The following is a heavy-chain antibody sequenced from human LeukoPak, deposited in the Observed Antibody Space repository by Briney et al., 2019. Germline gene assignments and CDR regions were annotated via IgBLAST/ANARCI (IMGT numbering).Heavy chain of an antibody. CDR3: AGGSTLDRGLVYY. Sequence: PGGSLRLSCAASGFTFSSYWMSWVRQAPGKGLEWVANIKQDVDYVDSVKGRFTISRDNAKNTLFLQMNSLRAEDTAVYYCAGGSTLDRGLVYYWGQGTLVTVSS. CDR1: GFTFSSYW. J-gene: IGHJ4*02. D-gene: IGHD3-10*01. V-gene: IGHV3-7*01. CDR2: IKQDV.